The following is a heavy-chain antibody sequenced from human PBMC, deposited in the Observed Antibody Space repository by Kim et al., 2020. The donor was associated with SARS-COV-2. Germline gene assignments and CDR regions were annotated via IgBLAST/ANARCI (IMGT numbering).Heavy chain of an antibody. CDR3: ARDQVPITMVRGVHDAFDI. Sequence: ASVKVSCKASGYTFTSYAMNWVRQAPGQGLEWMGWINTNTGNPTYAQGFTGRFVFSLDTSVSTAYLQISSLKAEDTAVYYCARDQVPITMVRGVHDAFDIWGQGTMVTVSS. V-gene: IGHV7-4-1*02. J-gene: IGHJ3*02. CDR2: INTNTGNP. CDR1: GYTFTSYA. D-gene: IGHD3-10*01.